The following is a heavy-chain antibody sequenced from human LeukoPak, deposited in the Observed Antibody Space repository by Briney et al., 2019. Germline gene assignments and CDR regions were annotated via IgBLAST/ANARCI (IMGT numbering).Heavy chain of an antibody. V-gene: IGHV3-21*01. D-gene: IGHD3-3*01. CDR3: ARDPRKSVLGWSRIRQGAAFDI. J-gene: IGHJ3*02. CDR2: ISISSSYI. Sequence: PGGSLRLSCAASGFTFSSYSMNWVRQAPGKGLEWVSSISISSSYIYYADSVKGRFTISRDNAKNSLYLQMNSLRAEDTAVYYCARDPRKSVLGWSRIRQGAAFDIWGQGTMVTVSS. CDR1: GFTFSSYS.